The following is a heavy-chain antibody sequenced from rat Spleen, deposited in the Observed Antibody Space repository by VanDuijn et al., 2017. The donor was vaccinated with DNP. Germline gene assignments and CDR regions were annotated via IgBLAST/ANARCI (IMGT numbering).Heavy chain of an antibody. V-gene: IGHV5-31*01. J-gene: IGHJ4*01. CDR1: GFTFNDYW. D-gene: IGHD1-12*01. Sequence: EVQLVESGGDLVQPGRSLKLSCVAFGFTFNDYWMAWIRQVPGKGLEWLGAITGSGGGTYYSGSVKGRFTISRDNAKNTLYLQMNSLKSEDTATYYCARRSITMMPDYYAMDAWGQGTSVTVSS. CDR3: ARRSITMMPDYYAMDA. CDR2: ITGSGGGT.